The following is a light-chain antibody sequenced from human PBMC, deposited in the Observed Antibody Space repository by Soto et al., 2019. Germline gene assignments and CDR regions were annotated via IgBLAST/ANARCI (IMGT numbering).Light chain of an antibody. CDR2: DAS. CDR1: QSVSSY. J-gene: IGKJ2*01. CDR3: QQPYT. V-gene: IGKV3-11*01. Sequence: EIVLTQSPATLSLSPGERATLSCRAGQSVSSYLAWYQQKPGQAPRLLIYDASNRATGIPARFSGSGSGTDFTLTISSLEPEDFAVYYCQQPYTFGQGTKLEIK.